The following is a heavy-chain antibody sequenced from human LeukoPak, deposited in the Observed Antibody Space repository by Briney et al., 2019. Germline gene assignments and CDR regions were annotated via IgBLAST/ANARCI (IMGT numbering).Heavy chain of an antibody. CDR3: ARDFNWGADY. CDR1: GFTFTDHF. J-gene: IGHJ4*02. D-gene: IGHD7-27*01. CDR2: INGNTGAT. V-gene: IGHV1-2*02. Sequence: ASVKVSCKASGFTFTDHFMHWVRQAPGQGIEWMGWINGNTGATLYAQKFQDRVTVTRDTSISTMYMELNRLTSDDTAVYFCARDFNWGADYWGQGTLVAVSS.